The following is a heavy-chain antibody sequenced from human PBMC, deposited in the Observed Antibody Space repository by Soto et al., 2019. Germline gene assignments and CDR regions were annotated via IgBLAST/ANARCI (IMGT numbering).Heavy chain of an antibody. Sequence: EVQLLESGGGLVQPGGSLRLSCAASGFTFSSYAMSWVRQAPGKGLEWVSGISDSGGRTYYADSVEGRFTISRDNSKNTLYLLVNSLRAEDTAVYYCAKVGWLGHSTSWYYFDYWGQGTLVTVSS. CDR3: AKVGWLGHSTSWYYFDY. D-gene: IGHD6-13*01. CDR2: ISDSGGRT. V-gene: IGHV3-23*01. J-gene: IGHJ4*02. CDR1: GFTFSSYA.